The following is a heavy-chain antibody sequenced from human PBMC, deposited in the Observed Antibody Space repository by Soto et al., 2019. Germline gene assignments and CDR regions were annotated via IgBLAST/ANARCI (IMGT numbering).Heavy chain of an antibody. CDR1: GDSVSSDITS. Sequence: QGQLQQSGPGLVKPSQTLSLTCAISGDSVSSDITSWNWIRQSPSRGLEWLGRTYYRSKWFHVYSGSVKRRITINPTTSKTQCSLELNSITPEDAAVSSCSRGNALDVCGPGTVVTVS. V-gene: IGHV6-1*01. CDR3: SRGNALDV. D-gene: IGHD3-10*01. CDR2: TYYRSKWFH. J-gene: IGHJ3*01.